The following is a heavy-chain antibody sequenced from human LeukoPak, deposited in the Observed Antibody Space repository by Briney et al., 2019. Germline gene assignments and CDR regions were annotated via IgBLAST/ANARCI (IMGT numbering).Heavy chain of an antibody. J-gene: IGHJ4*02. D-gene: IGHD3-22*01. Sequence: GRSLRLSCAASGFSFSSYGMHLVRQAPGKGLEWVALISYDGSNKYYADSVNGRFTISRDNSKNTLYLQMNSLRAEDTAVYYCAKEWYYYDTSGYYSYFDYWGQGTLVTVSS. CDR3: AKEWYYYDTSGYYSYFDY. V-gene: IGHV3-30*18. CDR1: GFSFSSYG. CDR2: ISYDGSNK.